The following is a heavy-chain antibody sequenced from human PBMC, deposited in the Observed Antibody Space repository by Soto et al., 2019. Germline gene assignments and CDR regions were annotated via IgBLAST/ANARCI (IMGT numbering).Heavy chain of an antibody. CDR1: GGSIRSGGYS. CDR3: ARDRTTKGFDY. V-gene: IGHV4-30-2*01. CDR2: IYHSGST. Sequence: ASETLSLTCPVSGGSIRSGGYSWSWIRQPPGKGLEWIGYIYHSGSTYYNPSLKSRVTISVDRSKNQFSLKLSSVTAADTAVYYCARDRTTKGFDYWGQGTLVTVSS. D-gene: IGHD1-26*01. J-gene: IGHJ4*02.